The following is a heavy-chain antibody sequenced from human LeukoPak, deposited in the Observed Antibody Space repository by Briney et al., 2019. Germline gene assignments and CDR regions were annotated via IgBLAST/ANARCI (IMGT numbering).Heavy chain of an antibody. CDR2: ISAYNGYT. CDR3: ARVVAGKGNAFDI. CDR1: GYTFTSYG. J-gene: IGHJ3*02. V-gene: IGHV1-18*01. D-gene: IGHD6-19*01. Sequence: ASVKVSCKASGYTFTSYGINWVRQDPGQRLEWIGWISAYNGYTDYAQKLQGRVTMTTDTSTSTAYMELRSLRSDDPGVYFCARVVAGKGNAFDIWGQGTMATVCS.